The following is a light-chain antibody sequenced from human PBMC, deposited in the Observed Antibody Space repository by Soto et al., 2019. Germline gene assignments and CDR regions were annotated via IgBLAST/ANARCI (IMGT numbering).Light chain of an antibody. Sequence: EIVLTHSPGTLSLSPWEIATLSCRASQSVTSSYLAWYQQKPGQAPRLLINGASSRATGIPDRFSGSGSGTDFTLTISRLEPEDFAVYFCQQYGSSSLTFGGGTKVDIK. V-gene: IGKV3-20*01. J-gene: IGKJ4*01. CDR3: QQYGSSSLT. CDR2: GAS. CDR1: QSVTSSY.